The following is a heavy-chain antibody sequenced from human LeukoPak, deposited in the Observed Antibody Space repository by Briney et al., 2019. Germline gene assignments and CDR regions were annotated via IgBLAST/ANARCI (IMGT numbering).Heavy chain of an antibody. CDR2: IYYSGST. J-gene: IGHJ5*02. Sequence: SETLSLTCTVSGGSISSSSYYWGWIRQPPGKGLEWIGSIYYSGSTYYNPSLKSRVTISVDTSKNQFSLKLSSVTAADTAVYYCARRYRGRGIHYNWFDPWGQGTLVTVSS. D-gene: IGHD3-16*01. CDR1: GGSISSSSYY. CDR3: ARRYRGRGIHYNWFDP. V-gene: IGHV4-39*01.